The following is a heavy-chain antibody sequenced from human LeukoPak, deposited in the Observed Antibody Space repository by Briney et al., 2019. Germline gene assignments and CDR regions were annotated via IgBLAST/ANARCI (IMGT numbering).Heavy chain of an antibody. V-gene: IGHV3-23*01. D-gene: IGHD1-26*01. CDR1: GFTFSTYA. Sequence: GSLRFSCAASGFTFSTYAMSWVRQAPGQGLEWVSAISGSAGSTYHADSVKGRFTISRDNSKNALYLQMSSLRAEDTVVYYCANFRIEWELPPEGYFDYWGQGTLVTVSS. J-gene: IGHJ4*02. CDR2: ISGSAGST. CDR3: ANFRIEWELPPEGYFDY.